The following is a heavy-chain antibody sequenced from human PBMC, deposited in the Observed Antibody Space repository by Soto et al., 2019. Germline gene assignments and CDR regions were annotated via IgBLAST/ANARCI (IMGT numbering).Heavy chain of an antibody. V-gene: IGHV1-69*06. J-gene: IGHJ6*02. CDR3: ARGFYDSSGYYHQYYYYGMDV. Sequence: GASVKVSCKASGGTFSSYAISWVRRAPGQGLEWMGGIIPIFGTANYAQKFQGRVTITADKSTSTAYMELSSLRSEDTAVYYCARGFYDSSGYYHQYYYYGMDVWGQGTTVTVSS. D-gene: IGHD3-22*01. CDR1: GGTFSSYA. CDR2: IIPIFGTA.